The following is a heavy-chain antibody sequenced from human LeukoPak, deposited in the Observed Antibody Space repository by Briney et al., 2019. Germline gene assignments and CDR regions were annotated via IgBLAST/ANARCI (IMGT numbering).Heavy chain of an antibody. J-gene: IGHJ4*02. Sequence: SETLSLTCTVSGGSISSYYWSWIRQPPGKGLEWIGYIYYSGSTNYNPSLKSRVTISVDTSKNQFSLKLSSVTAADTAVYYCARGLYSSAWYHFDFWGQGTLVTVSS. V-gene: IGHV4-59*08. D-gene: IGHD6-19*01. CDR1: GGSISSYY. CDR3: ARGLYSSAWYHFDF. CDR2: IYYSGST.